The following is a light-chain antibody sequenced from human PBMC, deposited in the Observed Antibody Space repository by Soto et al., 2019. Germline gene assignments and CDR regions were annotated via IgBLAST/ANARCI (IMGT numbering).Light chain of an antibody. V-gene: IGLV2-23*01. CDR3: FSYAGSTTWV. CDR2: EAS. J-gene: IGLJ3*02. Sequence: QSVLTQPASVSGSLGQSITISCTGTSSDIGSYNFVSWYQQRPGKAPKLMIFEASKRPSGVPYRFSGSKSANTASLTISGLQAEDEADYYCFSYAGSTTWVFGGGTKLTVL. CDR1: SSDIGSYNF.